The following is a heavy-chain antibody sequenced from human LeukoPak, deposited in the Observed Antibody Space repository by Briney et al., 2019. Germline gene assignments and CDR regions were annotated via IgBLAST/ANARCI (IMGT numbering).Heavy chain of an antibody. D-gene: IGHD1-1*01. Sequence: GGSLRLSCGASGFSFNRFAMTWVRQAPGRGLEWVSTIELEGSDTYYADSVKGRFAVSRDNSKNTLYPRLNSLRAEDTAVYYCAKDEGRLINNWYRQYWGQGTLVTVSS. V-gene: IGHV3-23*01. CDR3: AKDEGRLINNWYRQY. CDR2: IELEGSDT. J-gene: IGHJ4*02. CDR1: GFSFNRFA.